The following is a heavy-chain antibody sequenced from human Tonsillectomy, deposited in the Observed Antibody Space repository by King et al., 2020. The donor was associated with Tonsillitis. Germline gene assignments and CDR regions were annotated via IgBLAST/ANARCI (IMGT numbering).Heavy chain of an antibody. Sequence: QLVQSGGGLVQPGGSLRLSCAASGFSFFSYGMHWVRQAPGKGMEFVSGISTNGGSTYYANSVKGRLTTSRDNSKKTLFLQLGSLRAEDMAVYYCARSIAAGTAYMDVWGKGTTVTVSS. CDR3: ARSIAAGTAYMDV. D-gene: IGHD6-13*01. CDR1: GFSFFSYG. V-gene: IGHV3-64*01. CDR2: ISTNGGST. J-gene: IGHJ6*03.